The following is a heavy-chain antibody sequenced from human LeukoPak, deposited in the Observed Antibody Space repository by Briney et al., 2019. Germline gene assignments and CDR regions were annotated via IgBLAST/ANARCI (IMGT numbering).Heavy chain of an antibody. D-gene: IGHD2-2*01. CDR3: ARGGRYQLLESFDY. Sequence: GGSLRLSCTASGFSFSGHWMHWARQLPGKGLVWVSRISPTGSTTSYADSVKGRFTISRDNSKNTLYLQMNSLRAEGTAVYYCARGGRYQLLESFDYWGQGTLVTVSS. V-gene: IGHV3-74*01. CDR2: ISPTGSTT. J-gene: IGHJ4*02. CDR1: GFSFSGHW.